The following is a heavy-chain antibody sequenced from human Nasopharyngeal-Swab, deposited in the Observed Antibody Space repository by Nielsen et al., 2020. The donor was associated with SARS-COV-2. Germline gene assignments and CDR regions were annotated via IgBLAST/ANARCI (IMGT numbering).Heavy chain of an antibody. Sequence: SETLSLTCTVSGGSISTSSDFWGWIRQPPGKGLEWIGSIYYSGSGSTYYNPSLRSRLTISVDTSRNQFSLRLSSVTAADTAVYYCAGHPLGEDQVPGWGWFDPWGQGALVTVSS. D-gene: IGHD3-16*01. CDR2: IYYSGSGST. J-gene: IGHJ5*02. CDR1: GGSISTSSDF. CDR3: AGHPLGEDQVPGWGWFDP. V-gene: IGHV4-39*01.